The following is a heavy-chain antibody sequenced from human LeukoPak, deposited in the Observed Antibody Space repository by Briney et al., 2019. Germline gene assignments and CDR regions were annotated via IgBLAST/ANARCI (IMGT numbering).Heavy chain of an antibody. D-gene: IGHD3-3*01. CDR3: ARVSILEWLLDY. CDR2: IYHSGST. Sequence: SQTLSLTCTVSGGSISSGGYYWSWLRQPPGKGLEWIGYIYHSGSTYYNPSLKSRVTISVDRSKNQFSLKLSSVTAADTAVYYCARVSILEWLLDYWGQGTLVTVSS. V-gene: IGHV4-30-2*01. J-gene: IGHJ4*02. CDR1: GGSISSGGYY.